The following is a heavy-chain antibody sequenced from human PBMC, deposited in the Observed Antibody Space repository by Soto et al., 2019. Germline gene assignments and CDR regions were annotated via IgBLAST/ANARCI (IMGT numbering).Heavy chain of an antibody. CDR1: EYTFAGYY. CDR2: INPKSGGT. J-gene: IGHJ6*02. V-gene: IGHV1-2*04. CDR3: ARGGGYCSGGTCYLYGMDV. Sequence: ASVKVSCKSSEYTFAGYYMHWVRQAPGQGLEWMGWINPKSGGTNYAQKFRGWVTMTRDTSIRTAYMELRRLKSDDTAVYYCARGGGYCSGGTCYLYGMDVWGQGTTVTVSS. D-gene: IGHD2-15*01.